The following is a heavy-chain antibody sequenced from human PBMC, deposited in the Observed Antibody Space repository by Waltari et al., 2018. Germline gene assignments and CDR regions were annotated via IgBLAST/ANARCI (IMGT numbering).Heavy chain of an antibody. D-gene: IGHD2-2*01. CDR1: GFSVSRNC. V-gene: IGHV3-53*01. CDR2: IYTDGTA. J-gene: IGHJ4*02. CDR3: TREDQGQPGGY. Sequence: VQLVESGGGLMQPGGSLRLYCAASGFSVSRNCMSWGRQAPGKGLEWVSLIYTDGTAYYADSVKGRFTISRDNSKNTLNLQMNSLRAEDTAVYYCTREDQGQPGGYWGQGTLVTVSS.